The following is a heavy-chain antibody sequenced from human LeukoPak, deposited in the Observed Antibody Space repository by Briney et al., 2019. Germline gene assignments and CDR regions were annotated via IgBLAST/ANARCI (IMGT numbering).Heavy chain of an antibody. CDR2: IYYSGST. CDR3: ARQRGYSYGYVDY. CDR1: GGSIRSSSYY. D-gene: IGHD5-18*01. J-gene: IGHJ4*02. V-gene: IGHV4-39*01. Sequence: PSETLSLTCTVSGGSIRSSSYYWGWIRQPPGKGLEWIGSIYYSGSTYYNPSLKSRVAISVDTSKNQFSLKLSSVTAADTAVYYCARQRGYSYGYVDYWGQGALVTVSS.